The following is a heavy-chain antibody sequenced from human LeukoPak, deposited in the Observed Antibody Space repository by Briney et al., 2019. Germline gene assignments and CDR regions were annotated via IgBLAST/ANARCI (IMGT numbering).Heavy chain of an antibody. J-gene: IGHJ4*02. V-gene: IGHV3-21*05. D-gene: IGHD5-18*01. CDR2: ISSSSSYI. Sequence: GGSLRLSCAASGFTFSSYSMNWVRQAPGKGLEWVSYISSSSSYIYYADSVKGRFTISRYNTKNTLYLHMSSLRAEDTSVYYCVKDWFTRRYSYGFYYWGRGTLVTVSS. CDR1: GFTFSSYS. CDR3: VKDWFTRRYSYGFYY.